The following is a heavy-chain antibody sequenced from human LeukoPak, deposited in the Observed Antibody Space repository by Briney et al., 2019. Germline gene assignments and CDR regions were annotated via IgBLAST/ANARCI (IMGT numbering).Heavy chain of an antibody. D-gene: IGHD6-13*01. CDR1: GFTFSSYS. Sequence: GGSLRLSCAASGFTFSSYSMNWVRQAPGKGLEWVSSTSSSSSYIYYADSAKGRFTISRDNAKNSLYLQMNSLRAEDTAVYYCARGPAGTTADYWGQGTLVTVSS. CDR3: ARGPAGTTADY. J-gene: IGHJ4*02. CDR2: TSSSSSYI. V-gene: IGHV3-21*01.